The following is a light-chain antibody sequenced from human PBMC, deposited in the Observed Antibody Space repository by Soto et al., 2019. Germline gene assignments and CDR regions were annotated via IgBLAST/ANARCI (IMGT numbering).Light chain of an antibody. V-gene: IGLV2-14*01. CDR3: SSYTSRSLYV. J-gene: IGLJ1*01. CDR2: DVS. Sequence: QSALTQPASVSGSPGQSITMSCTGTNNDVGGYEYVSWYQQHAGRAPKLIIYDVSNRPSGISGRFSGSKFGNTASLTISGLQAEEEADYYCSSYTSRSLYVFGPGTKVTV. CDR1: NNDVGGYEY.